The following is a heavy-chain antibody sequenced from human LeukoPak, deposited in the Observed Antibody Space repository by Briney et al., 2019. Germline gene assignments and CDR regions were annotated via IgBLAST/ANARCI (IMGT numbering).Heavy chain of an antibody. D-gene: IGHD2-2*01. CDR2: IYPSGST. J-gene: IGHJ3*02. V-gene: IGHV4-4*07. CDR1: DGSISNYY. Sequence: SETLSLTCSVSDGSISNYYWSWIRQPAGKGLEWIGRIYPSGSTNYKPSLKSRVTMSIDKSKNQFSLKLGSVTAADTAVYYCAREREGIVIVPPARGAFDIWGQGTMVTVSS. CDR3: AREREGIVIVPPARGAFDI.